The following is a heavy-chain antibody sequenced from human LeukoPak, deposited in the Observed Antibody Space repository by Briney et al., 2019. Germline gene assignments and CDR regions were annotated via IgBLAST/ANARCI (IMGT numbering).Heavy chain of an antibody. CDR1: GYTFTRYG. Sequence: ASVKVSCKASGYTFTRYGISWVRQAPGQGLEWMGIINPTGGSTSYAQKFQGRVTMTRDTSTSTVYMELSGLRSEDTAVYYCARADYAVIRGDYYYYGMDVWGQGTTVTVSS. V-gene: IGHV1-46*01. CDR2: INPTGGST. J-gene: IGHJ6*02. D-gene: IGHD4/OR15-4a*01. CDR3: ARADYAVIRGDYYYYGMDV.